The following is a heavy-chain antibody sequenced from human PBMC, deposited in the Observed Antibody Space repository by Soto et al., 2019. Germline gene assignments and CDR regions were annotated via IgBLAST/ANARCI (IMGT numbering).Heavy chain of an antibody. CDR2: ISSTTNYI. CDR3: ARESEDLTSNFDY. CDR1: GFTFTRYS. J-gene: IGHJ4*02. Sequence: EVQLVESGGGLVKPGGSLRLSCAASGFTFTRYSTNWVRQAPGKGLEWVSSISSTTNYIYYADSMKGRFTVSRDNAKNSVYLDMNSLSAEDTAVYYCARESEDLTSNFDYWGQGTLVTVSS. V-gene: IGHV3-21*01.